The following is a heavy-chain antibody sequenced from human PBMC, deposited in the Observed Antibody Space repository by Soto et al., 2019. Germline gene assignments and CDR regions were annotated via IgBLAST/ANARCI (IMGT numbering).Heavy chain of an antibody. CDR3: AKAFVPAAIPLTFDY. Sequence: GGSLRLSCAASGFTFDDYAMHWVRQAPGKGLEWVSGISWNSGSIGYADSVKGRFTISRDNAKNSLYLQMNSLRAEDTALYYCAKAFVPAAIPLTFDYWGQGTLVTVSS. CDR2: ISWNSGSI. J-gene: IGHJ4*02. D-gene: IGHD2-2*01. CDR1: GFTFDDYA. V-gene: IGHV3-9*01.